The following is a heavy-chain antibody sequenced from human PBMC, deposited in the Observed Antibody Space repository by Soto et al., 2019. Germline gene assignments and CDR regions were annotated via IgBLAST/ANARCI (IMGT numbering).Heavy chain of an antibody. D-gene: IGHD3-9*01. V-gene: IGHV3-11*01. Sequence: LRLSCAASGFTFSDYYMSWIRQAPGKGLEWVSYISSSGSTIYYADSVKGRFTISRDNAKNSLYLQMNSLRAEDTAVYYCARAYRPKLRYFDWLLLGWGQGTLVTVSS. J-gene: IGHJ4*02. CDR3: ARAYRPKLRYFDWLLLG. CDR1: GFTFSDYY. CDR2: ISSSGSTI.